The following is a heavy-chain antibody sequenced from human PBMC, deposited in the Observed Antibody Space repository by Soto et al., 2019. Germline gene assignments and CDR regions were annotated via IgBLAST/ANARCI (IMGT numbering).Heavy chain of an antibody. D-gene: IGHD2-2*01. Sequence: ATVKVSCKASGYTFTSYGISWVRQAPGQGLEWMGWISAYNGNTNYAQKLQGRVTVTTDTSTSTAYMELRSLRSDDTAVYYCARARRSSPNHWFDPGGQGALVTVCS. CDR1: GYTFTSYG. CDR3: ARARRSSPNHWFDP. J-gene: IGHJ5*02. V-gene: IGHV1-18*01. CDR2: ISAYNGNT.